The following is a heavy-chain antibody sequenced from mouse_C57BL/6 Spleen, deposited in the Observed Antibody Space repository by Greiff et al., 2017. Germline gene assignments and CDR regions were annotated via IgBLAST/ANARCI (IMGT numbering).Heavy chain of an antibody. J-gene: IGHJ4*01. CDR2: ISGGGGNT. V-gene: IGHV5-9*01. CDR3: ARQRLRPGAMDY. Sequence: EVKLVESGGGLVKPGGSLKLSCAASGFTFSSYTMSWVRQTPEKRLEWVATISGGGGNTYYPDSVKGRFTISRDNAKNTLYLQMSSLRSDDTALYYCARQRLRPGAMDYWGQGTSVTVSS. D-gene: IGHD1-2*01. CDR1: GFTFSSYT.